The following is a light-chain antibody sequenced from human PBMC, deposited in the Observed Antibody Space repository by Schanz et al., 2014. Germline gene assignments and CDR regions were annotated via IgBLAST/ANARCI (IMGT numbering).Light chain of an antibody. CDR3: ASWDDNLSAWL. CDR2: DNY. CDR1: SSNIGAGYD. J-gene: IGLJ3*02. Sequence: QSVLTQPPSVSGAPGQRVTISCTGSSSNIGAGYDVHWYQQLPGAAPRLLIYDNYRRPSGVPDRFSGSRSGTSASLAITGLQSEDDADYYCASWDDNLSAWLFGGGTKVTVL. V-gene: IGLV1-40*01.